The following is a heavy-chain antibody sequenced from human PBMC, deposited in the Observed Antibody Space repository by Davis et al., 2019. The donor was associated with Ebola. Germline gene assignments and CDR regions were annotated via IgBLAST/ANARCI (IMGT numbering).Heavy chain of an antibody. CDR1: GFTFSSYS. D-gene: IGHD3-3*01. V-gene: IGHV3-21*01. Sequence: GESLEISCAASGFTFSSYSMNWVRQAPGKGLEWVSSISSSSSYIYYADSVKGRFTISRDNAKNSLYLQMNSLRAEDTAVYYCARETYMEAVYWGQGTLVTVSS. CDR2: ISSSSSYI. CDR3: ARETYMEAVY. J-gene: IGHJ4*02.